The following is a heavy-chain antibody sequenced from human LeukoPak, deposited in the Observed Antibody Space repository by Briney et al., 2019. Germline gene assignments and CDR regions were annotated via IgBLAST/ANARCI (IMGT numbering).Heavy chain of an antibody. V-gene: IGHV3-23*01. CDR3: AKDPAVEDYYDSSGQHYFDY. D-gene: IGHD3-22*01. Sequence: GGSLRLSCAASGFTFSSYAMSWVRQAPGKGLEWVSAISGSGGSTYYADSVKGRFTISRDNSKNTLYLQMNSLRAEDTAVYYCAKDPAVEDYYDSSGQHYFDYWGQGTLVTVSS. CDR2: ISGSGGST. J-gene: IGHJ4*02. CDR1: GFTFSSYA.